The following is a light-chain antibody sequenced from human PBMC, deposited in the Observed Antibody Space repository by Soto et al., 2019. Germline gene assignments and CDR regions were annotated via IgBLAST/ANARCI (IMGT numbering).Light chain of an antibody. V-gene: IGKV3-20*01. J-gene: IGKJ3*01. Sequence: EIVLTQSPGTLSLSPGERATLSCRASQSVPSNYLAWYQQKPGQAPRLLIHDAASMATGIPDRFSGSGSGTDFTLTISRLEPEDYAVYYSQQHHWSPFTFGPGTKVDIK. CDR1: QSVPSNY. CDR3: QQHHWSPFT. CDR2: DAA.